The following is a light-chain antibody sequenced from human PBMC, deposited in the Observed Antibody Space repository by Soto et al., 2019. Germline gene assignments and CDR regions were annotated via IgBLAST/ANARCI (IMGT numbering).Light chain of an antibody. J-gene: IGKJ5*01. CDR2: GAS. CDR1: QSVSSN. V-gene: IGKV3-15*01. Sequence: EIVMTQSPATLSVSPWERATLSCRASQSVSSNLAWYQQKPGQAPRLLIYGASTRATGIPARFSGSGSGTDFTLTISRLEPEDFAVYYCQQYGSSPTFGQGTRLEI. CDR3: QQYGSSPT.